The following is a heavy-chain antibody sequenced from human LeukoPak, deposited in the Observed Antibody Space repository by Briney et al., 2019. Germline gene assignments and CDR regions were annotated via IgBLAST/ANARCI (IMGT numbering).Heavy chain of an antibody. D-gene: IGHD3-16*01. CDR1: GFTFSSYW. V-gene: IGHV3-74*01. J-gene: IGHJ4*02. CDR2: IKGDGSST. CDR3: ARVAYGDY. Sequence: GGSLRLSCAASGFTFSSYWMHWVRHTPGKGLVWVSRIKGDGSSTSYADSVKGRFTISRDNAKNTLYLQMNSLRDEDTAVYYCARVAYGDYWGQGTLVTVSS.